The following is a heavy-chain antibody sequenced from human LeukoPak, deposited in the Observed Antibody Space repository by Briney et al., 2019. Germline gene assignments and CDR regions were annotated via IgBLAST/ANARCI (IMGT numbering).Heavy chain of an antibody. Sequence: ASVKVSCKASGGTFGSYAISWVRQAPGQGLEWMGGIIPIFGTANYAQKFQGRVTITADESTSTAYMELSSLRSEDTAVYYCARDGGRLGYCSGGSCYNWFDPWGQGTLVTVSS. V-gene: IGHV1-69*01. CDR2: IIPIFGTA. CDR3: ARDGGRLGYCSGGSCYNWFDP. J-gene: IGHJ5*02. D-gene: IGHD2-15*01. CDR1: GGTFGSYA.